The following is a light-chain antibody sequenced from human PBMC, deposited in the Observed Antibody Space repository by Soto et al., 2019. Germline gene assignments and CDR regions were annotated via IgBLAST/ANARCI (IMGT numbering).Light chain of an antibody. CDR3: HQRKSWPRT. Sequence: EIVLTQSPATLSSSPGERATLSCKASQPVSNKLAWYQHKPGQAPRLLIYDTFNRATGIPARFSGSGSGTDFTLTISSLEPEDFAVYYCHQRKSWPRTFGQWTKVEVK. CDR2: DTF. J-gene: IGKJ1*01. V-gene: IGKV3-11*01. CDR1: QPVSNK.